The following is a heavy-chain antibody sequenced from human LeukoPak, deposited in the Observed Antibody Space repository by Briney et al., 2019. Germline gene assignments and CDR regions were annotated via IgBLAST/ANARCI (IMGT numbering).Heavy chain of an antibody. CDR3: ARDAMTTVVTLDY. J-gene: IGHJ4*02. D-gene: IGHD4-23*01. CDR1: GFTFSSYS. Sequence: GGSLRLSCAASGFTFSSYSMNWVRQAPGKGLEWVSSISSSTSYIYYADSLKGRFTISRDNAKNSLYLQMNSLRAEDTAVYYCARDAMTTVVTLDYWGQGTLVTVSS. V-gene: IGHV3-21*01. CDR2: ISSSTSYI.